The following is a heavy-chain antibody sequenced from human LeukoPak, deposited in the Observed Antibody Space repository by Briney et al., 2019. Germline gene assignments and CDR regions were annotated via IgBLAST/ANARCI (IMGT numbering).Heavy chain of an antibody. V-gene: IGHV3-11*04. J-gene: IGHJ4*02. Sequence: GGSLRLXCAASGFTFSDYYMSWIRQAPGKGLEWVSYISSSGSTIYYADSVKGRFTISRDNAKNSLYLQMNSLRAEDTAVYYCAIELGYCSGGSCYPTDYWGQGTLVTVSS. CDR1: GFTFSDYY. CDR3: AIELGYCSGGSCYPTDY. CDR2: ISSSGSTI. D-gene: IGHD2-15*01.